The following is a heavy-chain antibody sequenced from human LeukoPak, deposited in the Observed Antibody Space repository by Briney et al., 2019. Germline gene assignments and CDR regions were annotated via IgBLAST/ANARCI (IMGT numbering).Heavy chain of an antibody. V-gene: IGHV3-30*02. J-gene: IGHJ4*01. Sequence: GGSLRLSCAASGFTFSNYGMHWVRQAPGKGLEWVAFIRYDGSNKYYADSVKGRFTISRDNSKNTLYLQMNSLRAEDTAVYYCAKHHDNTGYLTEDYFDYWGHGTLVAVSS. D-gene: IGHD3-22*01. CDR1: GFTFSNYG. CDR2: IRYDGSNK. CDR3: AKHHDNTGYLTEDYFDY.